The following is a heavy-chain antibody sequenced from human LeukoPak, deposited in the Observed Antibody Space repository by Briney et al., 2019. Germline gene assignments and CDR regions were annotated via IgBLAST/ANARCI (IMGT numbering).Heavy chain of an antibody. Sequence: GGSLRLSCAASGFTFSSYSMNWVRQAPGKGLEWVSSISSSSSYIYYADSVKGRFTISRDNAKNSLYLQMNSLRAEDTAVYYCARAIVVVPAAIEFDYWGQGTLVTVSS. CDR3: ARAIVVVPAAIEFDY. J-gene: IGHJ4*02. V-gene: IGHV3-21*01. CDR2: ISSSSSYI. D-gene: IGHD2-2*01. CDR1: GFTFSSYS.